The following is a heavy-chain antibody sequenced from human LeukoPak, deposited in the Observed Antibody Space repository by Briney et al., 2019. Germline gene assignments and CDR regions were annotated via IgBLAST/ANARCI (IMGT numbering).Heavy chain of an antibody. J-gene: IGHJ4*02. CDR1: GFTFSDYS. D-gene: IGHD3-22*01. CDR3: ASLRYDSSGYYFDY. Sequence: GGSLRLSCAASGFTFSDYSMNWVRQAPGKGLEWVASISSSSPYIYYTDSVKGRFTISRDNAKNSLYLQMNSLRAEDTAVYYCASLRYDSSGYYFDYWGQGTLVTVSS. CDR2: ISSSSPYI. V-gene: IGHV3-21*04.